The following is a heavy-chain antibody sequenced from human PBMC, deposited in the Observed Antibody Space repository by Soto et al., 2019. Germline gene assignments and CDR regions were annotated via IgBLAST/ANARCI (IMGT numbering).Heavy chain of an antibody. CDR1: SSYS. Sequence: SSYSMNWVRQAPGKGLEWVSYISSSSSTIYYADSVKGRFTISKDNAKNSLYLQMNGLKAEDTAVYYCARWFGQFHFDYWGRGTLVTVSS. J-gene: IGHJ4*02. D-gene: IGHD3-10*01. V-gene: IGHV3-48*01. CDR3: ARWFGQFHFDY. CDR2: ISSSSSTI.